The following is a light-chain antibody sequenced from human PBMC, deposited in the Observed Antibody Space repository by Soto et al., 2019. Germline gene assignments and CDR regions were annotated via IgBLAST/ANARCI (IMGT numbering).Light chain of an antibody. J-gene: IGLJ1*01. CDR3: AAWDDSLNGHYV. Sequence: QSVLTQPASASGTPGQRVTISCSGSISNIGSNTVNWYQQLPGTAPKLLIYSNNQRPSGVPDRFSGSKSGTSASLAISGLQSEDEADYYCAAWDDSLNGHYVFETGTKV. CDR2: SNN. CDR1: ISNIGSNT. V-gene: IGLV1-44*01.